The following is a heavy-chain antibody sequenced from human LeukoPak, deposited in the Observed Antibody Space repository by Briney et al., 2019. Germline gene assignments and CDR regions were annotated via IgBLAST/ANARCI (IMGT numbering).Heavy chain of an antibody. Sequence: PGGFLRLSCVVSGFDFGGRGMSWVRQAPGKGLEWVASIAGSGGFTYYADPVKGRFTISKDKSKNTMFLQASNLRAGDTALYFCAKPLYPDEGGYYSGPYYFDYWGQGTLITVSS. J-gene: IGHJ4*02. CDR1: GFDFGGRG. V-gene: IGHV3-23*01. CDR2: IAGSGGFT. CDR3: AKPLYPDEGGYYSGPYYFDY. D-gene: IGHD3-22*01.